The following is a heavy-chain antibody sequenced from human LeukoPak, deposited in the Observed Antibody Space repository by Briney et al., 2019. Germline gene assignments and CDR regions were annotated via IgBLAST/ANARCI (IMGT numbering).Heavy chain of an antibody. J-gene: IGHJ6*03. V-gene: IGHV3-30*02. D-gene: IGHD3-10*01. CDR3: AKDSAFYYIDV. Sequence: GGSLRLSCVASGFTFNNYGMHWVGQAPGKGLEWVAFIGYNGNNQYYADSVKGRFTISRDNSKNTLYLQMNSLKGDDTAVYYCAKDSAFYYIDVWGKGTTVIISS. CDR1: GFTFNNYG. CDR2: IGYNGNNQ.